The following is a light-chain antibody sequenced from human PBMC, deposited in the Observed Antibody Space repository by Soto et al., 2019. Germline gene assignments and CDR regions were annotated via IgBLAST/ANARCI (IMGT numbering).Light chain of an antibody. CDR3: QQYGSSPRT. J-gene: IGKJ1*01. CDR1: QSVSSSY. V-gene: IGKV3-20*01. CDR2: GAS. Sequence: ELVLTQSPGTLSLSPGERATLSCRASQSVSSSYVAWYQQKPGQPPRLLIYGASSMATGIPDRFSGSGSGTDFTLTISRLEPEDFAVYYCQQYGSSPRTCGQGTKVEIK.